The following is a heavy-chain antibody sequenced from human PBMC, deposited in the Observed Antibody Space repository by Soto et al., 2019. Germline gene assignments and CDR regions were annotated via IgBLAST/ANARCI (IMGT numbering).Heavy chain of an antibody. D-gene: IGHD2-2*01. J-gene: IGHJ6*03. CDR3: ARGHLAVVPVASWYFYMDV. CDR2: INAGNGNT. CDR1: GYTFTNYA. Sequence: QVQLVQSGAEVEKPGASVKVSCKASGYTFTNYAVHWVRRAPGQRLEWMGWINAGNGNTRYSQKFQGRVTITRDTSARTAYMELSSLRSEDTAVYYCARGHLAVVPVASWYFYMDVWGKGTTVTVSS. V-gene: IGHV1-3*01.